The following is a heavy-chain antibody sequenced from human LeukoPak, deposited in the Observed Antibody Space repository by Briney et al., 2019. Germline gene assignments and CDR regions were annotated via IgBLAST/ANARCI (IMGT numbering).Heavy chain of an antibody. CDR3: TRNYYGSGSYYNSFDY. J-gene: IGHJ4*02. CDR2: TYYNSKCYT. V-gene: IGHV6-1*01. CDR1: GDSVSSNSAA. D-gene: IGHD3-10*01. Sequence: SQTLSLTCAISGDSVSSNSAAWSWIRQSPSRGLEWLGRTYYNSKCYTDYALSVKSRITINPDTSKNQFSLQLNSVTPEDTAVYYCTRNYYGSGSYYNSFDYWGQGILVTVSS.